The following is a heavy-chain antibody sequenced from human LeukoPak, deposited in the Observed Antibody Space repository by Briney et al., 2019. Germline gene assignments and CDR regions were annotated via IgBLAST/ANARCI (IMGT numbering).Heavy chain of an antibody. J-gene: IGHJ3*02. D-gene: IGHD3-10*01. CDR2: ISWNSGSI. V-gene: IGHV3-9*01. CDR3: AKDFTYSGSGSYPDAFDI. Sequence: GGSLRLSCAASGFTFDDYAMHWVRQAPGKGLEWVSYISWNSGSIGYADSVKGRFTISRDNAKNSLYLQMNSLRVEDTALYYCAKDFTYSGSGSYPDAFDIWGQGTMVTVSS. CDR1: GFTFDDYA.